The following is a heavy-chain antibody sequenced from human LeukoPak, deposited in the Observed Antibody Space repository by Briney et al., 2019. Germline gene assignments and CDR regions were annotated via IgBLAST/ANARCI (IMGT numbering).Heavy chain of an antibody. Sequence: SVKVSCKASGYTFTSYGISWVRQAPGQGLEWMGGIIPIFGTANYAQKFQGRVTITADESTSTAYMELSSLRSEDTAVYYCARESPSPLYSSSSPSDAFDIWGQGTMVTVSS. J-gene: IGHJ3*02. D-gene: IGHD6-6*01. CDR2: IIPIFGTA. V-gene: IGHV1-69*13. CDR1: GYTFTSYG. CDR3: ARESPSPLYSSSSPSDAFDI.